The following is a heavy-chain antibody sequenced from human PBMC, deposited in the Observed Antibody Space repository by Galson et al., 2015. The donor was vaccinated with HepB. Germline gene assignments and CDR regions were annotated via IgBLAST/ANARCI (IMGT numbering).Heavy chain of an antibody. J-gene: IGHJ6*02. CDR2: VTPAGDT. Sequence: SLRLSCAASGFTFSNYDMHWVRQVTGKRLEWVSTVTPAGDTYIPDSLKGRFSVSRDNAKNFFYLQMNSLRAGDTAVYYCARASFISSNYFYYGMDVWGQGTTVTVSS. D-gene: IGHD3-10*01. V-gene: IGHV3-13*01. CDR3: ARASFISSNYFYYGMDV. CDR1: GFTFSNYD.